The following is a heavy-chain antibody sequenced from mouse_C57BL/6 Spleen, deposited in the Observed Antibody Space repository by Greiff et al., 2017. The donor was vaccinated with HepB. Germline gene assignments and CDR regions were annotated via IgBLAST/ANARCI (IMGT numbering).Heavy chain of an antibody. D-gene: IGHD1-1*01. CDR3: ARGHYGSGDYFDY. V-gene: IGHV1-69*01. J-gene: IGHJ2*01. CDR2: IDPSDSYT. CDR1: GYTFTSYW. Sequence: QVQLKESGAELVMPGASVKLSCKASGYTFTSYWMHWVKQRPGQGLEWIGEIDPSDSYTIYNQKFKGKSTLTVDKSSSTAYMQLSSLTSEDSAVYYCARGHYGSGDYFDYWGQGTTLTVSS.